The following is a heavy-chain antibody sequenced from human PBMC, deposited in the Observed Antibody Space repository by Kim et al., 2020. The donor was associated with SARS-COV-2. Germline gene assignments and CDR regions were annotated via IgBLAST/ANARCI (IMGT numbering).Heavy chain of an antibody. Sequence: ASVKVSCKASGYTFTNYAMHWVRQAPGQRLEWMGWISAGNGNTKYSQKFQGRVTITRDTSASTAYMELSTLRSEDTAVYYCALYYYDSSGYYYFDYWGQG. CDR3: ALYYYDSSGYYYFDY. CDR1: GYTFTNYA. J-gene: IGHJ4*02. V-gene: IGHV1-3*01. CDR2: ISAGNGNT. D-gene: IGHD3-22*01.